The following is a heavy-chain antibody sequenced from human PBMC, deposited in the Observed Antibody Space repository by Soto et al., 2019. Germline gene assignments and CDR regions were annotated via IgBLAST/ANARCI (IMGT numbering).Heavy chain of an antibody. D-gene: IGHD3-10*01. Sequence: EVQLVETGGGLIQPGGSLRLSCAASGFIVSSDYMTWVRQAPGKGLEWVSIIYGDGPTYYADSVKGRFSISRDSYKNTLYLQMNSVRADDTAVYYCARGRGYYGMDVWGQGTTVTVSS. V-gene: IGHV3-53*02. J-gene: IGHJ6*02. CDR2: IYGDGPT. CDR1: GFIVSSDY. CDR3: ARGRGYYGMDV.